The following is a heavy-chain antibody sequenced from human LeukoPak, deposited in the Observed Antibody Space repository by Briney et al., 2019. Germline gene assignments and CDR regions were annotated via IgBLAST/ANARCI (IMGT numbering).Heavy chain of an antibody. D-gene: IGHD5-18*01. CDR2: IYHSGST. J-gene: IGHJ5*02. Sequence: SETLSLTCTVSGYSISSGYYWGWIRQPPGKGLEWIGSIYHSGSTYYNPSLKSRVTISVDTSKNQFSLKLSSVTAADTAVYYCARVDVDTATFDPWGQGTLVTVSS. V-gene: IGHV4-38-2*02. CDR1: GYSISSGYY. CDR3: ARVDVDTATFDP.